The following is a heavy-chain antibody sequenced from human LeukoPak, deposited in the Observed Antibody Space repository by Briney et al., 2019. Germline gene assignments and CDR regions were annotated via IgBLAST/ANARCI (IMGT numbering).Heavy chain of an antibody. V-gene: IGHV3-30-3*01. CDR2: ISYDGSNK. Sequence: GGSLRLSCAASGFTFSSYAMHWVRQAPGKGLEWVAVISYDGSNKYYADSVKGRFTLSRDNSKNTLYLQMNSLRAEDTAVYYCPRHSSSFWDYWGQGTLVTVSS. CDR3: PRHSSSFWDY. J-gene: IGHJ4*02. D-gene: IGHD6-6*01. CDR1: GFTFSSYA.